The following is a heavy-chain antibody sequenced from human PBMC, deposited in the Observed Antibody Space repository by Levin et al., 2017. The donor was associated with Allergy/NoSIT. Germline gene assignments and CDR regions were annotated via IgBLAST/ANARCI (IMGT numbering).Heavy chain of an antibody. J-gene: IGHJ6*02. CDR3: AKDHAGVAVAQRYYYYYGMDV. D-gene: IGHD6-19*01. CDR1: GFTFSSYG. V-gene: IGHV3-30*18. CDR2: ISYDGSNK. Sequence: PGGSLRLSCAASGFTFSSYGMHWVRQAPGKGLEWVAVISYDGSNKYYADSVKGRFTISRDNSKNTLYLQMNSLRAEDTAVYYCAKDHAGVAVAQRYYYYYGMDVWGQGTTVTVSS.